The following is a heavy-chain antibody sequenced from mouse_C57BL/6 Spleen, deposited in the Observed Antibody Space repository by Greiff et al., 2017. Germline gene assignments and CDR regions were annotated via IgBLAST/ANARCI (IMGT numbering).Heavy chain of an antibody. Sequence: EVQGVESGPVLVKPGPSVKISCKASGFTFTDYYMHWVKQSHGKSLEWIGLVYPYNGGTSYNQKFKGKATLTVDTSSSTAYMELNSLTSEDSAVYYCARFYYGSSYDYYAMDYWGQGTSVTVSS. CDR1: GFTFTDYY. J-gene: IGHJ4*01. V-gene: IGHV1-36*01. CDR2: VYPYNGGT. CDR3: ARFYYGSSYDYYAMDY. D-gene: IGHD1-1*01.